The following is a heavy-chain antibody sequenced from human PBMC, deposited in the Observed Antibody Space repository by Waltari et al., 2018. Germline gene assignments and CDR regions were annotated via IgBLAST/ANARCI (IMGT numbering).Heavy chain of an antibody. CDR2: ISSSSSTI. CDR1: GFTFSSYS. J-gene: IGHJ4*02. Sequence: EVQLVESGGGLVQPGGSLRLSCAASGFTFSSYSMNWVRQAPGKGLEWVSYISSSSSTIYDADSGKGRFTISRDNAKNSLYLQMNSLRAEDTAVYYCARAYDFWSGHWAPRLDYWGQGTLVTVSS. CDR3: ARAYDFWSGHWAPRLDY. V-gene: IGHV3-48*04. D-gene: IGHD3-3*01.